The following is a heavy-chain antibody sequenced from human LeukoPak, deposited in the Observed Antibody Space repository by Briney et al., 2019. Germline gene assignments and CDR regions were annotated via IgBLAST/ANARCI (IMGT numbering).Heavy chain of an antibody. D-gene: IGHD6-13*01. CDR3: ARDDAAAGTSSSSY. CDR1: GFTFSSYS. J-gene: IGHJ4*02. Sequence: GGSLRLSCAASGFTFSSYSMNWVRQAPGKGLEWVAVIWYDGSNKYYADSVKGRFTISRDNSKNTLYLQMNSLRAEDTAVYYCARDDAAAGTSSSSYWGQGTLVTVSS. V-gene: IGHV3-33*08. CDR2: IWYDGSNK.